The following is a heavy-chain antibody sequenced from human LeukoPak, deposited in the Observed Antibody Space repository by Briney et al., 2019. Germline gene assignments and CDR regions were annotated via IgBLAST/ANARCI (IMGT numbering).Heavy chain of an antibody. Sequence: GGSLRLSCAASGFSFNYYWMTWVRQAPGKGLEWVANIKHDGGAKYYLDSVKGRFTISRDSANNSIYLQMNSLRAEDAAIYYCARDRRILGAAGTALDSWGQGTLVTVSS. V-gene: IGHV3-7*03. J-gene: IGHJ4*02. CDR2: IKHDGGAK. CDR1: GFSFNYYW. CDR3: ARDRRILGAAGTALDS. D-gene: IGHD6-13*01.